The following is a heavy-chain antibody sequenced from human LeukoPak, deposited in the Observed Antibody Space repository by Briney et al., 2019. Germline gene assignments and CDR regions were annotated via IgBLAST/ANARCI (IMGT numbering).Heavy chain of an antibody. J-gene: IGHJ4*02. V-gene: IGHV3-15*01. CDR1: GFTFSNAW. CDR3: TTDGGFGDYGDDFDY. Sequence: GGSLRLSCAAPGFTFSNAWMSWVRQAPGKGLEWVGHIKSKTDGGTTDYAAPVKGRFSISRDDSKNTLYLQMISLKTEDTAVYYCTTDGGFGDYGDDFDYWGQGTLVTVSS. CDR2: IKSKTDGGTT. D-gene: IGHD4-17*01.